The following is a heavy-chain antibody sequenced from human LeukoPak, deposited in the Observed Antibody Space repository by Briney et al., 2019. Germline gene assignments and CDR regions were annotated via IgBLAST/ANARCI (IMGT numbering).Heavy chain of an antibody. D-gene: IGHD5-18*01. CDR3: ASLGYSYGPTLYGMDV. J-gene: IGHJ6*04. V-gene: IGHV1-69*13. CDR1: GGTFSSYA. CDR2: IIPIFGTA. Sequence: SVKVSCKASGGTFSSYAISWVRQAPGQGLEWMGGIIPIFGTANYAQKFQGRVTITADESTSTAYMELSSLRSEDTAVYYCASLGYSYGPTLYGMDVWGKGTTVTVS.